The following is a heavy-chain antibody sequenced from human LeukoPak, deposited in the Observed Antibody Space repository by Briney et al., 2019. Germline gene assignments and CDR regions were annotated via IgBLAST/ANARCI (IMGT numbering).Heavy chain of an antibody. V-gene: IGHV1-69*05. CDR3: ARDVHGDYGSGWFDP. D-gene: IGHD4-17*01. Sequence: SVKVSCTPSGGTFNNSAISWVRQAPGQVLEWLGGIMPLFGTAGYAQEFQGRVTITKDESTRTVYLELTSLTSDDTAVYYCARDVHGDYGSGWFDPWGQGTLVSVSS. CDR2: IMPLFGTA. CDR1: GGTFNNSA. J-gene: IGHJ5*02.